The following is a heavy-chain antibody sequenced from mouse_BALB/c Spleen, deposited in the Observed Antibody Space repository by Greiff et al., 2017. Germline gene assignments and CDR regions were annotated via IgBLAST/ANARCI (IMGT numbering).Heavy chain of an antibody. CDR1: GFAFSSYD. Sequence: EVKLVESGGGLVKPGGSLKLSCAASGFAFSSYDMSWVRQTPEKRLEWVAYISSGGGSTYYPDTVKGRFTISRDNAKNTLYLQMSSLKSEDTAMYYCARQGDYYYAMDYWGPGTSVTVSS. CDR2: ISSGGGST. V-gene: IGHV5-12-1*01. D-gene: IGHD2-4*01. CDR3: ARQGDYYYAMDY. J-gene: IGHJ4*01.